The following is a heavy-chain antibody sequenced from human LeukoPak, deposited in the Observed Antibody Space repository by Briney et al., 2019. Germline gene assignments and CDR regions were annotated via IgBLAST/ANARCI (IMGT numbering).Heavy chain of an antibody. CDR1: DSPFISKF. CDR2: FGSDGSNK. D-gene: IGHD2-2*01. Sequence: GGPLNLSWQPSDSPFISKFSHGSGRPQARGWGWVPFFGSDGSNKYYADSVKGRFTISRDNSKNTLYLQMNSLRAEDTAVYYCARVGVVVPAAPKDAFDIWGQGTMVPVSS. V-gene: IGHV3-33*08. CDR3: ARVGVVVPAAPKDAFDI. J-gene: IGHJ3*02.